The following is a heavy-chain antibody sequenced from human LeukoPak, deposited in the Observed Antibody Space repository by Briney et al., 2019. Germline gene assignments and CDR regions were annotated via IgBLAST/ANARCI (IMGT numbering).Heavy chain of an antibody. CDR1: GFTFSSYG. CDR2: ISYDGSNK. Sequence: GGSLRLSCAASGFTFSSYGMHWVRQAPGKGLEWVAVISYDGSNKYYADSVKGRFTISRDNSKNTLYLQMNSLRAEDTAVYYCANLAAAGGFDYWGQGTLVTVSS. V-gene: IGHV3-30*18. D-gene: IGHD6-13*01. J-gene: IGHJ4*02. CDR3: ANLAAAGGFDY.